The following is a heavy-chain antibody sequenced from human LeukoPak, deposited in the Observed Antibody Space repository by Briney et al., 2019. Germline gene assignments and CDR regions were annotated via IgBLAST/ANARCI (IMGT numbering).Heavy chain of an antibody. J-gene: IGHJ3*02. Sequence: SETLSLTCAVCGGSFSGYYWSWIRQPPGKGLEWIGEINHSGSTNYNPSLKSRVTISVDTSKNQFSLKLSSVTAADTAIYYCARASYAFDIWGQGTMVTVSS. CDR3: ARASYAFDI. D-gene: IGHD6-6*01. CDR2: INHSGST. CDR1: GGSFSGYY. V-gene: IGHV4-34*01.